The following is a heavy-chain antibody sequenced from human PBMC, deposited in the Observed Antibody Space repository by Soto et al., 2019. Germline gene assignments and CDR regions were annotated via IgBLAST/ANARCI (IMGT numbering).Heavy chain of an antibody. Sequence: PGGSLRLSCAASGFTFSSYSMNWVRQAPGKGLEWVSYISSSSSTIYYADSVKGRFTISRDNAKNSLYLQMNSLRDEDTAVYYCARAVVSQLLWAHPMDVWGQGTTVTVSS. CDR3: ARAVVSQLLWAHPMDV. V-gene: IGHV3-48*02. CDR2: ISSSSSTI. D-gene: IGHD2-2*01. J-gene: IGHJ6*02. CDR1: GFTFSSYS.